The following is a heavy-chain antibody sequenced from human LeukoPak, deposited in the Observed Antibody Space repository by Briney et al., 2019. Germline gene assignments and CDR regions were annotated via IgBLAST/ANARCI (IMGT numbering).Heavy chain of an antibody. V-gene: IGHV4-4*07. D-gene: IGHD6-19*01. J-gene: IGHJ3*02. CDR3: ARGFFLGSGWAIDAFDI. Sequence: SETLSLTCTVSGGSISSYYGSWIRQPAGKGLEWIGRIYTSGSTNYNPSRKSRVTISVDKSKNQFSLKLSSVTAADTAVYYCARGFFLGSGWAIDAFDIWGQGTMVTVSS. CDR2: IYTSGST. CDR1: GGSISSYY.